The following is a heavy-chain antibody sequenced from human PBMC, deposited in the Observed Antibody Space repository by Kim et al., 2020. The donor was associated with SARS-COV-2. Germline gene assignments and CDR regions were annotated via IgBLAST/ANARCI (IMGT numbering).Heavy chain of an antibody. CDR3: AKGGRYFDWLPDY. V-gene: IGHV3-23*01. Sequence: YADSVKGRFTISRENSKNTLYLQMNGLRAEDTAIYCCAKGGRYFDWLPDYWGQGTLVTVSS. J-gene: IGHJ4*02. D-gene: IGHD3-9*01.